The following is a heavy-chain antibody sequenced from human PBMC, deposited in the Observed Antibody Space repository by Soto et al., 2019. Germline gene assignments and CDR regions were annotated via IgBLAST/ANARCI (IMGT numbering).Heavy chain of an antibody. CDR1: GFTFSNSV. D-gene: IGHD6-13*01. CDR2: IVVGSGNR. V-gene: IGHV1-58*01. Sequence: QMQLVQSGPEVKQPGTSVKVSCKASGFTFSNSVVQWVRQTRGQRLEWIGWIVVGSGNRNYAQRFQERVTLTRDMSTRTAYMELSSPSCEDTAVYYCAADTAAAGTYYFYDMDVWGQGTTVTVSS. J-gene: IGHJ6*02. CDR3: AADTAAAGTYYFYDMDV.